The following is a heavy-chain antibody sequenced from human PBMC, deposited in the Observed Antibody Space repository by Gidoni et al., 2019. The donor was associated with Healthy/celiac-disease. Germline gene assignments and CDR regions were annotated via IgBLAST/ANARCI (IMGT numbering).Heavy chain of an antibody. Sequence: QVQLVESGGGLVKPGGSLRLSCAASGFTFSDYDMSWIRQAPGKGLEWVSYISSSGSTIYYADSVKGRFTISRDNAKNSLYLQMNSLRAEDTAVYYCAVEVLWLRKGEKGLFDYWGQGTLVTVSS. D-gene: IGHD3-16*01. CDR1: GFTFSDYD. V-gene: IGHV3-11*01. CDR3: AVEVLWLRKGEKGLFDY. J-gene: IGHJ4*02. CDR2: ISSSGSTI.